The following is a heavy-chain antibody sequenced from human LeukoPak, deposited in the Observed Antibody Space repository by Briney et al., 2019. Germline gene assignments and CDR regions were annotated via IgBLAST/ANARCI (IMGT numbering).Heavy chain of an antibody. CDR2: ITSSGSTI. CDR3: ARIQLTGGARVGMDV. CDR1: AFTFTSFE. D-gene: IGHD2-8*02. Sequence: GQSMRLAWALSAFTFTSFEMNCVRQAAGKVLEWDSYITSSGSTIYYADSVKGRFTISRDNAKNPLYLQLNSLRAEDTAVYYCARIQLTGGARVGMDVWGQGTTVTVSS. V-gene: IGHV3-48*03. J-gene: IGHJ6*02.